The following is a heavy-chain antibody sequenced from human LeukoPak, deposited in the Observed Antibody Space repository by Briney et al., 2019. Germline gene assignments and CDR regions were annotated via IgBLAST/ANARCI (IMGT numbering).Heavy chain of an antibody. CDR2: IIPIFGTA. V-gene: IGHV1-69*13. J-gene: IGHJ4*02. D-gene: IGHD6-13*01. Sequence: GASVKVSCKASGYTFTSYGISWVRQAPGQGLEWMGGIIPIFGTANYAQKFQGRVTITADESTSTAYMELSSLRSEDTAVYYCARDGAAAGSWVDYWGQGTLVTVSS. CDR1: GYTFTSYG. CDR3: ARDGAAAGSWVDY.